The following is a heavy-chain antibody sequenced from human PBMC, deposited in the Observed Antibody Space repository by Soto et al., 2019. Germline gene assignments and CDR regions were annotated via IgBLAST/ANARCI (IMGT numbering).Heavy chain of an antibody. J-gene: IGHJ4*02. V-gene: IGHV3-23*05. CDR2: IDKSGGDT. D-gene: IGHD2-2*01. CDR3: AKDTYSRSWYF. CDR1: GFTFTNYL. Sequence: LRLSCAASGFTFTNYLMTWVRQAPGKGLEWVSSIDKSGGDTYYADSVKGRFTISRDNSKNTLYLQMNGLRAEDTALYYCAKDTYSRSWYFWGQGTLVTVSS.